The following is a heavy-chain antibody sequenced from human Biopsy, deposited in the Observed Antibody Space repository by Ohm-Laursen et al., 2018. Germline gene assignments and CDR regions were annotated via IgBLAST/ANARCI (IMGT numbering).Heavy chain of an antibody. D-gene: IGHD6-19*01. J-gene: IGHJ4*02. CDR1: GGSISSDW. Sequence: PSQTLSLTCTVSGGSISSDWWSWIRQSPGQGLEYIGFIYSGGNTNYNPSLKNRVTMSVDTSKNQFYLKLYSVTAADTAVYYCARGRRTSGWPYFDNWGQGALVIVSP. CDR3: ARGRRTSGWPYFDN. CDR2: IYSGGNT. V-gene: IGHV4-59*01.